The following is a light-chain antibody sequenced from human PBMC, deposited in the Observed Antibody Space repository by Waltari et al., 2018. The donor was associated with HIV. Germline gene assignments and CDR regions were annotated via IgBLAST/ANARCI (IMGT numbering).Light chain of an antibody. V-gene: IGKV1-39*01. J-gene: IGKJ3*01. CDR3: LQGYSKPLT. CDR2: DTF. Sequence: DIQMTQSPSSLSASVGDRVTITCRASHNINTFLNWYQHRPGRAPKRLIRDTFTLQSGVPSRFSGSGTGTDFTLTISSLQPEDFATYYCLQGYSKPLTFGPGTKVDVE. CDR1: HNINTF.